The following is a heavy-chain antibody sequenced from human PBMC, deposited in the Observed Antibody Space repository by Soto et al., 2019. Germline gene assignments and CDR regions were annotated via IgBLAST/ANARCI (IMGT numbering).Heavy chain of an antibody. Sequence: QVQLVQSGTEVKTSGASVKVSCKASGYSFTSYDINWLRQATGQGPEWMGWVNPNTGDTGLAQRFQARVTLSSDTSINTAYVEVSSLRPDDTDIYFCARAPRPAAIAVLDHWGQGTVVAVSS. CDR2: VNPNTGDT. J-gene: IGHJ4*02. D-gene: IGHD6-19*01. V-gene: IGHV1-8*01. CDR1: GYSFTSYD. CDR3: ARAPRPAAIAVLDH.